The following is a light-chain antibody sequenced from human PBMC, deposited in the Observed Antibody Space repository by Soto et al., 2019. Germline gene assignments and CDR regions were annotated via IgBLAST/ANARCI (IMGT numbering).Light chain of an antibody. CDR2: AAS. J-gene: IGKJ2*01. CDR3: QQSYSTPYT. V-gene: IGKV1-39*01. CDR1: QNINSH. Sequence: DIQMTQSPSSLSASVGDRVTITCRASQNINSHLNWYQQKTGKAPKLLIYAASSLQRRVPSRLSGSGSGTDFTLNISSLQPEDFATYYCQQSYSTPYTFGQGTKLEIK.